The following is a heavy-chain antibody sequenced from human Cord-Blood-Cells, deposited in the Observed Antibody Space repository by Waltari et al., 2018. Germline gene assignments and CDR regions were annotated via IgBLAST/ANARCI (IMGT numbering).Heavy chain of an antibody. Sequence: QLQLQASRPGLVKPSETLSLTCTVSGGSISSSSYYWGWIRQPPGKALEWIGSIYCSGSAYYDPSLKSRVTISVDTSKNQFSLKLSCVTAADTAVYYCARHQSAAAEIDYWGQGTLVTVSS. CDR1: GGSISSSSYY. CDR3: ARHQSAAAEIDY. D-gene: IGHD6-25*01. V-gene: IGHV4-39*01. CDR2: IYCSGSA. J-gene: IGHJ4*02.